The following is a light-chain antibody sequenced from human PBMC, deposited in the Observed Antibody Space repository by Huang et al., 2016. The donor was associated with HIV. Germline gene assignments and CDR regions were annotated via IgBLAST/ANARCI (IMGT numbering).Light chain of an antibody. CDR3: QQYNNWPPYT. Sequence: DRVMTQSPATLSVSPGERATLSCRASQSVSTNLAWYQQKPGQAPRRLIYGASTRATGSPARFSGSGSGTEFTLTISSLQSEDSAVYYCQQYNNWPPYTFGQGTKLEIK. J-gene: IGKJ2*01. V-gene: IGKV3-15*01. CDR1: QSVSTN. CDR2: GAS.